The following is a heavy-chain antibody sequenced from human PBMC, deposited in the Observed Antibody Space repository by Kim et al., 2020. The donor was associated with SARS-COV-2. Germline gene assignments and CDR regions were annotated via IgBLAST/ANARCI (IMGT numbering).Heavy chain of an antibody. CDR1: GFTFSSYA. Sequence: GGSLRLSCAASGFTFSSYAMSWVRQAPGKGLEWVSAISGSGGSTYYADSVKGRFTISRDNSKNTLYLQMNSLRAEDTAVYYCAKDHSEDFWSGYSLLGAACDIWGQGTMVTVSS. D-gene: IGHD3-3*01. V-gene: IGHV3-23*01. J-gene: IGHJ3*02. CDR2: ISGSGGST. CDR3: AKDHSEDFWSGYSLLGAACDI.